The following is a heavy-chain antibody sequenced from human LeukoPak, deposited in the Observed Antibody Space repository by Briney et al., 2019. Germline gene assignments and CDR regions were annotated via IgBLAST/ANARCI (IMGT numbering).Heavy chain of an antibody. D-gene: IGHD1-26*01. CDR1: GFTFSSYA. J-gene: IGHJ4*02. Sequence: PGGSLRLSCSASGFTFSSYAMHWVRQAPGKGLEYVSAISSNGGSTYYADSVKDRFTISRDNSKNTLYLQMSSARAEDTAVYYCVKDRRGSYSGRLDYWGQGTLVTVS. CDR2: ISSNGGST. CDR3: VKDRRGSYSGRLDY. V-gene: IGHV3-64D*06.